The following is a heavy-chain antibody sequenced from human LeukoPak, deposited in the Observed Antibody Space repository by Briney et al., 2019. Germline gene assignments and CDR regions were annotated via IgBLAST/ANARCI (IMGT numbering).Heavy chain of an antibody. V-gene: IGHV3-74*01. CDR1: GLTFSSDW. Sequence: GGSLRLSCAASGLTFSSDWMHWVRHVPGKGLVWVSRINSDASTINYADSVKGRFTISRDNAKNTLYLQMNNLRAEDTAVYYCAREDCTIGAVCSSLLDHWGRGTLVTVSS. CDR3: AREDCTIGAVCSSLLDH. CDR2: INSDASTI. J-gene: IGHJ4*02. D-gene: IGHD2-8*01.